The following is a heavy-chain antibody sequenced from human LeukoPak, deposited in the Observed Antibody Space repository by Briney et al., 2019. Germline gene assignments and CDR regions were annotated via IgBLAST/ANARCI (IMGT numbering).Heavy chain of an antibody. Sequence: GGSLRLSCAVSGFAVSNSFTSWVRQAPGKGLEWLSVIFTGGDTYYAGSVKGRFTISRDNSENTLYLQMNSLTAEDTALYYCVKGSTGVPPLEYWGQGTLVTVSS. V-gene: IGHV3-53*01. D-gene: IGHD1-1*01. CDR2: IFTGGDT. CDR3: VKGSTGVPPLEY. CDR1: GFAVSNSF. J-gene: IGHJ4*02.